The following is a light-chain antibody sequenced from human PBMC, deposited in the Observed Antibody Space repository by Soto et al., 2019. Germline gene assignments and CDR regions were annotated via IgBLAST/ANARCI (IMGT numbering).Light chain of an antibody. Sequence: DIQMTQSPPTLSASVGDRVTLTCRASQSISGWLAWYQQKPGKAPKLLIYDASTLESGVPSRFSGSGSGTEFTLTISSLQPEDFATYYYHQYNTYSQTFGQGTKVEI. CDR2: DAS. CDR3: HQYNTYSQT. CDR1: QSISGW. V-gene: IGKV1-5*01. J-gene: IGKJ1*01.